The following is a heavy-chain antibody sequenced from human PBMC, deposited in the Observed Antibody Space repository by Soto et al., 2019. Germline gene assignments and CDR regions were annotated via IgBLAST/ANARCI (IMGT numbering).Heavy chain of an antibody. J-gene: IGHJ6*02. Sequence: LGESLKISCKGSGYSFTSYWIGWVRQMPGKGLEWMGIIYPGDSDTRYSPSFQGQVTISADKSISTAYLQWSSLKASDTAMYYCASSSSSTTSYYYYGMDVWGQGTTVTVS. V-gene: IGHV5-51*01. CDR1: GYSFTSYW. D-gene: IGHD6-6*01. CDR2: IYPGDSDT. CDR3: ASSSSSTTSYYYYGMDV.